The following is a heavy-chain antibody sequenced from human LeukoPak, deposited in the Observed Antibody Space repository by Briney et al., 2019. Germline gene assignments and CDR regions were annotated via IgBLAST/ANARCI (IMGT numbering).Heavy chain of an antibody. Sequence: GESLKISCYGSGYNFANYWIGWVRQMPGKGLEWMGIIYPDDSDTRYSPSFQGQVTFSADKSITTAYLQWSSPKASDTAMYYCARFRRYSSYYYYMDVWGTGTTVTVSS. CDR1: GYNFANYW. CDR2: IYPDDSDT. D-gene: IGHD4-11*01. CDR3: ARFRRYSSYYYYMDV. V-gene: IGHV5-51*01. J-gene: IGHJ6*03.